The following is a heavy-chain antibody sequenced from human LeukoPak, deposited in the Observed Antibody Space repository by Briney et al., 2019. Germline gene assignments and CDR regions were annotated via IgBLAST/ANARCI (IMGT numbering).Heavy chain of an antibody. CDR1: GFTFSSYP. CDR2: ISGSGGST. CDR3: AEDIRHGMDV. J-gene: IGHJ6*02. V-gene: IGHV3-23*01. Sequence: GGSLRLSCAPSGFTFSSYPMSWVRQAPGKGLEWVSAISGSGGSTYYADSVKGRFTISRDNSKNTLYLQMNSLRAEDTAVYYCAEDIRHGMDVWGQGTTVTVSS.